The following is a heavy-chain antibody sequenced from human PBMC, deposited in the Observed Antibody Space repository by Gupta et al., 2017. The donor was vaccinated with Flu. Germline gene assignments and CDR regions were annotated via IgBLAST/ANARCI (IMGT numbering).Heavy chain of an antibody. J-gene: IGHJ5*02. V-gene: IGHV1-46*01. CDR1: GYSFTNYY. D-gene: IGHD6-6*01. CDR2: IDPSGGST. CDR3: ARDSYSSSSNWLDP. Sequence: QVQLVQSGAEVKNPGASVKVSCKASGYSFTNYYMHWVRQAPGQGLEWMGMIDPSGGSTFYAHNFQGRVTMTRDTSTTTVYMELNSLTSEDTAVYYCARDSYSSSSNWLDPWGQGSQVTVSS.